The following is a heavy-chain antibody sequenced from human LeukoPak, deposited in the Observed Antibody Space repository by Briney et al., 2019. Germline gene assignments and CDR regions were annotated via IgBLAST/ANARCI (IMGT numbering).Heavy chain of an antibody. J-gene: IGHJ4*02. CDR3: ARDPNSSGWPSFDY. D-gene: IGHD6-19*01. Sequence: SETLSLTCTVSGGSISSSSYYWGWIRQPPGKGLEWIGYISYSGSTNYNPSLKSRVTISVDTSKNQFSLKLSSVTAADTAVYFCARDPNSSGWPSFDYWGQGTLVTVSS. V-gene: IGHV4-39*07. CDR2: ISYSGST. CDR1: GGSISSSSYY.